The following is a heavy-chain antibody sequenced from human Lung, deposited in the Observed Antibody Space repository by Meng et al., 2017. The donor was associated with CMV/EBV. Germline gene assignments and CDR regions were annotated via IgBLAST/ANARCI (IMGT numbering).Heavy chain of an antibody. V-gene: IGHV3-11*01. D-gene: IGHD2-2*01. CDR3: ASFFDCSSNSCPPRDYYGKDV. CDR2: ISSSGSTI. J-gene: IGHJ6*02. CDR1: GFTFSDYY. Sequence: PXAASGFTFSDYYMSWIRQAPGKGLEWVSYISSSGSTIYYADAVKGRFTMSRDNAKNSMYQQMNSLRAEGTAVYYCASFFDCSSNSCPPRDYYGKDVXGQGXTVTVSS.